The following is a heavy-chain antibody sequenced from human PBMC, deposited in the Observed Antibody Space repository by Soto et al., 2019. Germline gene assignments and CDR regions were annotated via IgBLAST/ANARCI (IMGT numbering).Heavy chain of an antibody. V-gene: IGHV4-61*01. CDR1: GGSVTTYTYY. J-gene: IGHJ6*02. CDR3: ARKIDKYYFYGLDV. CDR2: IYYRGST. D-gene: IGHD3-9*01. Sequence: QMQLHESGPRLVKPSETLSLTCTVSGGSVTTYTYYWSWIRQPPGKGLEWIGNIYYRGSTDYNPSRKGRVTISVDTSRNQFSLKVRSVTAADTATYYCARKIDKYYFYGLDVWGQGTTVIVSS.